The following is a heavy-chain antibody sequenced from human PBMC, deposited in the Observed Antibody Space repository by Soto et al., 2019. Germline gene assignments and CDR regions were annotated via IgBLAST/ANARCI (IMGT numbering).Heavy chain of an antibody. D-gene: IGHD3-10*01. CDR2: IDPSDSYT. J-gene: IGHJ6*02. Sequence: GESLKISCRGSGYSFTSYWIGWVHQMPGKGLEWMGRIDPSDSYTNYSPSFQGHVTISADKSISTAYLQWSSLKASDTAMYYCARLAMVRGVPTYGVDVWGQGTTVTVSS. V-gene: IGHV5-10-1*01. CDR1: GYSFTSYW. CDR3: ARLAMVRGVPTYGVDV.